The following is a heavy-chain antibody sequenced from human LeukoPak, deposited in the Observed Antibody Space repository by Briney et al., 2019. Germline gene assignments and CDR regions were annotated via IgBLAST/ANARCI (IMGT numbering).Heavy chain of an antibody. CDR1: GFTFNSYE. CDR3: ARGKVVRGVFFDY. CDR2: ISSSGSTI. V-gene: IGHV3-48*03. Sequence: GGSLRLSCAASGFTFNSYEMNWVRQAPGKGLEWVSYISSSGSTIYYADSVKGRFTISRDNAKNSLYLQMNSLRAEDTAVYYCARGKVVRGVFFDYWGQGTLVTVSS. J-gene: IGHJ4*02. D-gene: IGHD3-10*01.